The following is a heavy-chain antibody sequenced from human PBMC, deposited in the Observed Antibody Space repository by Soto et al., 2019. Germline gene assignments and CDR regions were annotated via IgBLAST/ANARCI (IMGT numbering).Heavy chain of an antibody. V-gene: IGHV3-30*03. CDR2: ISYDGSNK. CDR1: GFTFSSYG. J-gene: IGHJ6*02. Sequence: PGGSLRLSCAASGFTFSSYGMHWVRQAPGKGLEWVAVISYDGSNKYYADSVKGRFTISRDNSKNTLYLQMNSLRAEDTAVYYCAIDRSSLRTSAETVDYYYYGMDVWGQGTTVTVSS. CDR3: AIDRSSLRTSAETVDYYYYGMDV. D-gene: IGHD6-6*01.